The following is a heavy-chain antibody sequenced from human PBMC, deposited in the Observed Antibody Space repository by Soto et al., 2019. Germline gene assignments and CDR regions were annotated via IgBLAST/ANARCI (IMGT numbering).Heavy chain of an antibody. J-gene: IGHJ4*02. D-gene: IGHD3-10*01. CDR3: ATDSTDFGSGSSTPLFDY. Sequence: PGGSLRLSCAASGFIFSDDYVRWIRQAPGKGLEWISYISTSRSNTNYADSVKGRFTISRDNTDNSLYLQMDNLRAEDTAVYYCATDSTDFGSGSSTPLFDYWGQGDLVTVS. CDR2: ISTSRSNT. CDR1: GFIFSDDY. V-gene: IGHV3-11*05.